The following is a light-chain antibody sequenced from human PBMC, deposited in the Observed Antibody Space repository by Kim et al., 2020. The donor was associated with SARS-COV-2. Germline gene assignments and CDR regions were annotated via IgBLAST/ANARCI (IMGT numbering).Light chain of an antibody. Sequence: DIVLTQSPGTLSLSPGERATLSCRASQSVSSSYLAWYQHKPGRAPRLLIYGASSRATGVPDRFSGSGSGTDFTLTISRLEPEDFAVYYCQQFGNSPFSFGQGTKLEI. V-gene: IGKV3-20*01. CDR1: QSVSSSY. CDR2: GAS. J-gene: IGKJ2*01. CDR3: QQFGNSPFS.